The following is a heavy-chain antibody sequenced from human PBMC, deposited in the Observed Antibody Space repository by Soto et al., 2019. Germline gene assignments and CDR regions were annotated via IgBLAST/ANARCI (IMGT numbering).Heavy chain of an antibody. CDR1: GFTFSIYS. Sequence: EVQLVESGGGLVQPGGSLRLSCAASGFTFSIYSMNWVRQAPGQGLEWVSYISSSSSTIYYADSVKGRFTISRDNAKNSLYLQMHSLRDEDTAVYSCAREGGNLNWFDPWGQGTLVTVYS. V-gene: IGHV3-48*02. J-gene: IGHJ5*02. CDR3: AREGGNLNWFDP. CDR2: ISSSSSTI. D-gene: IGHD1-26*01.